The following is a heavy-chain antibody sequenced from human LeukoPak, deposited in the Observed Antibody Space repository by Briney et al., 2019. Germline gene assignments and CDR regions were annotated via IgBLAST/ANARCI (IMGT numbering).Heavy chain of an antibody. J-gene: IGHJ4*02. D-gene: IGHD3-9*01. Sequence: KSSETLSLTCTVSGGSISSSSYYWGWIRQPPGKGLEWIGSIYYSGSTYYNPSLKSRVTISVDTSKNQFSLKLSSVTAADTAVYYCARNKYYDILTGYYRFFDYWGQGTLVTVSS. CDR2: IYYSGST. V-gene: IGHV4-39*07. CDR3: ARNKYYDILTGYYRFFDY. CDR1: GGSISSSSYY.